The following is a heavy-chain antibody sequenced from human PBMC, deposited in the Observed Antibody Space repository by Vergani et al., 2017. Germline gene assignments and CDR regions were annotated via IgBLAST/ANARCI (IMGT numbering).Heavy chain of an antibody. V-gene: IGHV4-59*12. CDR2: IYYSGGT. CDR1: GGSISSYY. Sequence: QVQLQESGPGLVKPSETLSLTCTVSGGSISSYYWSWIRQPPGKGLEWIGYIYYSGGTNYNPSLKSRVTISVDTSKNQFSLKLSSVTAADAAVYYCARRGYCSGGGCSTFDYWGQGTLVTVSS. J-gene: IGHJ4*02. D-gene: IGHD2-15*01. CDR3: ARRGYCSGGGCSTFDY.